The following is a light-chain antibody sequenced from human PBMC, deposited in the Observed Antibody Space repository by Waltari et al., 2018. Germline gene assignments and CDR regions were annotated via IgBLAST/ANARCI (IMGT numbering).Light chain of an antibody. CDR3: SSYTSDNTLVV. V-gene: IGLV2-14*01. J-gene: IGLJ2*01. CDR2: EVI. Sequence: QSALTQPASVSGSPGQSITISCTGTSSDVGGYNSVPWYQHLPGKAPKLIIYEVINRPSGVSNRFSGSKSGNTASLTISGLQAEDEADYHCSSYTSDNTLVVFGGGTKLTVL. CDR1: SSDVGGYNS.